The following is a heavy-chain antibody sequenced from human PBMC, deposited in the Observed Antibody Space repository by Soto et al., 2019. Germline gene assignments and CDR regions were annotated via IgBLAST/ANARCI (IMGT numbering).Heavy chain of an antibody. V-gene: IGHV4-59*01. CDR3: AWFGDNGFDY. J-gene: IGHJ4*02. CDR2: IYYSGST. D-gene: IGHD3-10*01. Sequence: QVQLQESGPGLVKPETLSLTCTVSGGSISSYYWSWIRQPPGKGLEWIGYIYYSGSTNYNPSLKSRVTISVDTSKNQFSLKLSSVTAADTAVYYCAWFGDNGFDYWGQGTLVTVSS. CDR1: GGSISSYY.